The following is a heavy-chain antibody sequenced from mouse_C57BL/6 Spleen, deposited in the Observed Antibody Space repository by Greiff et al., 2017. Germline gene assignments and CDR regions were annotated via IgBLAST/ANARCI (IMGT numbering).Heavy chain of an antibody. D-gene: IGHD2-13*01. Sequence: QVQLQQSGAELVKPGASVKLSCKASGYTFTEYTIHWVKQRSGQGLEWIGWFYPGSGSIKYNEKFKDKATLTADKSSSTVYMELSRLTSEDSAVYCCARHEIDGDYEDYAMDYWGQGTSVTVSS. CDR1: GYTFTEYT. CDR2: FYPGSGSI. CDR3: ARHEIDGDYEDYAMDY. J-gene: IGHJ4*01. V-gene: IGHV1-62-2*01.